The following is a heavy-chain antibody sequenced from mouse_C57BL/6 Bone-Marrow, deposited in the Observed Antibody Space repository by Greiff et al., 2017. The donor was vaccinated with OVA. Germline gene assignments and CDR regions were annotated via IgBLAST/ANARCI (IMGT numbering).Heavy chain of an antibody. V-gene: IGHV5-15*01. CDR3: ARQGAAQATCAMDY. Sequence: EVQLVESGGGLVQPGGSMKLSCVASGFTFSNYGMAWVRQAPRKGPEWVAFISNLAYSIYYADTVTGRFTISRENAKNTLYLEMSSLRSEDTAMYYCARQGAAQATCAMDYWGQGTSVTVSS. J-gene: IGHJ4*01. CDR1: GFTFSNYG. CDR2: ISNLAYSI. D-gene: IGHD3-2*02.